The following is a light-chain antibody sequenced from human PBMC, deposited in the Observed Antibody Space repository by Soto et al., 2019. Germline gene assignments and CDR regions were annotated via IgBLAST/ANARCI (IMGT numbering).Light chain of an antibody. CDR1: QSISGSY. V-gene: IGKV3-20*01. CDR3: QQYGSSGT. Sequence: EIVLTQSPGTLSLSPGERVTLSCRASQSISGSYLAWYQQKPGQAPRLLIYGASNRATGIPDRFSGSGSGTDFTLTISRLEPEDFAVYYCQQYGSSGTFGQGTKVDIK. J-gene: IGKJ1*01. CDR2: GAS.